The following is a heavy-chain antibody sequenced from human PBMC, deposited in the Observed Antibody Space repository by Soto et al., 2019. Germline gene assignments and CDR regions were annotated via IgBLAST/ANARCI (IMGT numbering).Heavy chain of an antibody. J-gene: IGHJ4*02. V-gene: IGHV3-23*01. D-gene: IGHD6-6*01. CDR1: GFTFSSYA. CDR2: ISGSGGST. CDR3: AKAPRGARPVDY. Sequence: VGSLRLSGAASGFTFSSYAMSWVRQAPGKGLEWVSAISGSGGSTYYADSVKGRFTISRDNSKNTLYLQMNSLRAEDTAVYYCAKAPRGARPVDYWGQGTLVTVS.